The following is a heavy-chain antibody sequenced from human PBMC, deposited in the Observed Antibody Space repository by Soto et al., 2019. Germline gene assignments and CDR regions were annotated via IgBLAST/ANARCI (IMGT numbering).Heavy chain of an antibody. CDR1: GFTFSSYG. CDR2: ISYDGSNK. J-gene: IGHJ6*02. Sequence: GGSLRLSCAASGFTFSSYGMHWVRQAPGKGLEWVAVISYDGSNKYYADSVKGRFTISRDNSKTTLYLQMNSLRAEDTAVYYCAKAYYDFWSGYFRGGAHYYYGMDVWGQGTTVTVSS. CDR3: AKAYYDFWSGYFRGGAHYYYGMDV. D-gene: IGHD3-3*01. V-gene: IGHV3-30*18.